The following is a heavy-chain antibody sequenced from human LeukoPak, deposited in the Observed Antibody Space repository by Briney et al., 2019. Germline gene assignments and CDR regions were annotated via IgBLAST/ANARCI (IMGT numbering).Heavy chain of an antibody. CDR2: ISSSSSYI. J-gene: IGHJ4*02. Sequence: GGSLRLSCAASGFTFSSYSMNWVRQAPGKGLEWVSSISSSSSYIYYADSVKGRFTISRDNAKNSLYLQMNSLRAEDTAVYYCARAHTPRYCSGGSCYLPLANWGQGTLVTVSS. CDR3: ARAHTPRYCSGGSCYLPLAN. D-gene: IGHD2-15*01. V-gene: IGHV3-21*01. CDR1: GFTFSSYS.